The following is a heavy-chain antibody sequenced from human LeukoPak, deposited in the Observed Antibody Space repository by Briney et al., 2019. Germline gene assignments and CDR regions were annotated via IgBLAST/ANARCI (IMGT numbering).Heavy chain of an antibody. CDR1: GGSISSGDYY. V-gene: IGHV4-30-4*01. Sequence: PSQTLSLTCTVSGGSISSGDYYWSWIRQPPGKGLEWIGYIYYSGSTYYNPSLKSRVTISVDTSKNQCSLKLSSVTAADTAVYYCARAGRRGLRSKGGYYFDYWGQGTLVTVSS. D-gene: IGHD5-12*01. CDR3: ARAGRRGLRSKGGYYFDY. CDR2: IYYSGST. J-gene: IGHJ4*02.